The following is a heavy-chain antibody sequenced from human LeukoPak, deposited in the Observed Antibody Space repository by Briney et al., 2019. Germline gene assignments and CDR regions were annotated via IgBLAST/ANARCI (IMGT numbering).Heavy chain of an antibody. Sequence: GGSLRLSCVASGFTFSSYWMHWVRQDPRKGLVWVSRINGDGRNINYADSVRGRFTISRDNAKNTLYLQMNTLRVEDTAVYYCTRDLMDYDVSTGLHHYYMDVWGQGTTATVSS. CDR1: GFTFSSYW. J-gene: IGHJ6*02. V-gene: IGHV3-74*01. CDR2: INGDGRNI. D-gene: IGHD3-9*01. CDR3: TRDLMDYDVSTGLHHYYMDV.